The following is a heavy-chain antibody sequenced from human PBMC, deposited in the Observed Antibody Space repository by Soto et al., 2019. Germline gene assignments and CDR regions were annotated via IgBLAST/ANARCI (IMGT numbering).Heavy chain of an antibody. Sequence: EAQLLESGGGFVQPGGSLRLSCAASGFTFSSYAMAWVRQAPGKGLEWVSGITYIGGATFYADSVKGRFTISRDNVRNTLYLQMNRLRVEDTAVYYCAKVSSLYGDYVPSSGLDDSWGQGTLVTVSS. CDR3: AKVSSLYGDYVPSSGLDDS. J-gene: IGHJ4*02. CDR1: GFTFSSYA. CDR2: ITYIGGAT. D-gene: IGHD4-17*01. V-gene: IGHV3-23*01.